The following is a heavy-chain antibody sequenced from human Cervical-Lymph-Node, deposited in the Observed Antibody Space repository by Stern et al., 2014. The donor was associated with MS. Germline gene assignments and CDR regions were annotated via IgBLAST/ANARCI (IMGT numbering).Heavy chain of an antibody. CDR2: ILSGGST. V-gene: IGHV3-53*01. CDR3: ARDVRSSWYRWFDP. D-gene: IGHD6-13*01. CDR1: GFSVRSNY. Sequence: EVQLVESGGGLIQPGGSLRLSCAASGFSVRSNYMSWVRQAPGKGLEWVSVILSGGSTYYADSVKGRFTISRDNSKNTVYLEMNSLRVEDTAVYYCARDVRSSWYRWFDPWGQGTLVTVSS. J-gene: IGHJ5*02.